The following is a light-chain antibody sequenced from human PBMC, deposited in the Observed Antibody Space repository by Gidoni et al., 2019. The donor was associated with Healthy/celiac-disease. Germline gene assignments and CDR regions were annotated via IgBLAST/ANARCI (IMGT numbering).Light chain of an antibody. CDR1: QSISSW. J-gene: IGKJ2*01. CDR2: KAS. V-gene: IGKV1-5*03. CDR3: QQYNSYSPYT. Sequence: DIQLTPSPSTLSASVGDRVTITCRASQSISSWLAWYQQKPGKAPKLLIYKASSLESGVPSRFSGSGSGTEFTLTSSSLQTDDFATYYCQQYNSYSPYTFGQXTKLEIK.